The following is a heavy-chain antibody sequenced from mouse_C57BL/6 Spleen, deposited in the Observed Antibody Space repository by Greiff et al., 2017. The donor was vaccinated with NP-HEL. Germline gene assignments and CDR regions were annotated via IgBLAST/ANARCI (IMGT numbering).Heavy chain of an antibody. CDR2: IYPGSGST. D-gene: IGHD1-1*02. V-gene: IGHV1-55*01. Sequence: VQLQQSGAELVKPGASVKMSCKASGYTFTSYWITWVKQRPGQGLEWIGDIYPGSGSTNYNEKFKSKATLTVDTSSSTAYMQLSSLTSEDSAVYYCAREEGLITMVGYFDVWGTGTTVTVSS. CDR3: AREEGLITMVGYFDV. J-gene: IGHJ1*03. CDR1: GYTFTSYW.